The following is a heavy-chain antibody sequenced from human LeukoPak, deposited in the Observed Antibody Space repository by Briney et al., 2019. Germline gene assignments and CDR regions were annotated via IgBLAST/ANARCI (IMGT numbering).Heavy chain of an antibody. CDR1: GGTFISYT. J-gene: IGHJ4*02. Sequence: GASVKVSCKASGGTFISYTISWVRQTPGEGLEWRGRLIHILGIANYAQKFQGRVTITPDKSTTTSYMELSSLRSEDTAVSYCARGVEMATITHFDYWGQGTLVTVSS. CDR3: ARGVEMATITHFDY. V-gene: IGHV1-69*02. D-gene: IGHD5-24*01. CDR2: LIHILGIA.